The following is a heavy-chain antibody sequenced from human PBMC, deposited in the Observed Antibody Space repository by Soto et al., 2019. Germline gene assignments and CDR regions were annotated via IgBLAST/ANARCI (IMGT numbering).Heavy chain of an antibody. Sequence: GGSLRLSCAASGFTFTNYWMTWVRQAPGKGLEWVANIKQDGTEKSYVDSVKGRFTISRDDAKNSLYLQMNSLRVEDTAVYYCARVYSSSSGRAIDYWGQGTLVTVSS. V-gene: IGHV3-7*01. D-gene: IGHD6-6*01. CDR1: GFTFTNYW. CDR3: ARVYSSSSGRAIDY. CDR2: IKQDGTEK. J-gene: IGHJ4*02.